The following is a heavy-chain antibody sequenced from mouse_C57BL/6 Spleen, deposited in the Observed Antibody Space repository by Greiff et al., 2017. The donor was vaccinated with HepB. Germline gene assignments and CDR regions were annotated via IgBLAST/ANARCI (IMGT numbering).Heavy chain of an antibody. CDR2: INPSTGGT. V-gene: IGHV1-42*01. CDR1: GYSFTGYY. J-gene: IGHJ4*01. CDR3: AAEGLYYYAMDY. D-gene: IGHD3-1*01. Sequence: VQLQQSGPELVKPGASVKISCKASGYSFTGYYMNWVKQSPEKSLEWIGEINPSTGGTTYNQKFKAKATVTVDKSSSTAYMQLKSLTSEDSAFYSCAAEGLYYYAMDYWGQGTSVTVSS.